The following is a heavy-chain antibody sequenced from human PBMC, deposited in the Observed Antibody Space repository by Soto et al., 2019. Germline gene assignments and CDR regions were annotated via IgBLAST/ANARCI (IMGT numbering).Heavy chain of an antibody. CDR2: IGGYKGNT. V-gene: IGHV1-18*01. D-gene: IGHD5-18*01. J-gene: IGHJ4*02. CDR1: GYTFTNYG. Sequence: QVQLVQSGAEVREPGASVKVSCKASGYTFTNYGVSWVRQAPGQGLEWMGWIGGYKGNTNYAQKLQGRVTFTTDTSPSTAYMELRRLRSDDTAVYYCAPHTLDPGMPSGYWGQGTLVTVSS. CDR3: APHTLDPGMPSGY.